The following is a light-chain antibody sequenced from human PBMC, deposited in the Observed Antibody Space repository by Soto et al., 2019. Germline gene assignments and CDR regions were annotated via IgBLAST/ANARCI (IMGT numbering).Light chain of an antibody. J-gene: IGLJ1*01. V-gene: IGLV2-14*01. CDR3: SSYTSSGTLEV. Sequence: QSALTQPASVSGSPGQSITISCTGTRSDVGGYNFVSWYQQFPGKAPKLMIYEVRNRPSGISNRFSGSKSGNTASLTISGIQAEDEADYYCSSYTSSGTLEVFGTGTKVTVL. CDR2: EVR. CDR1: RSDVGGYNF.